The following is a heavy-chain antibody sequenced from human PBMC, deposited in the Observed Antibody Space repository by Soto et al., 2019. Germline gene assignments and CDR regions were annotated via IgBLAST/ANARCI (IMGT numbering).Heavy chain of an antibody. CDR2: FNYRGNT. CDR3: ARRVTVTYFFDF. Sequence: QVQLQQWGAGPLKPSETLSLTCAVYSGSVSDYWWSWIRQPPGKGLEWIGEFNYRGNTNYDPSLKSRVTISLETSKNQFSLRLTSVTAADTAVYYCARRVTVTYFFDFWAQGTLVTVSS. V-gene: IGHV4-34*01. J-gene: IGHJ4*02. CDR1: SGSVSDYW. D-gene: IGHD4-17*01.